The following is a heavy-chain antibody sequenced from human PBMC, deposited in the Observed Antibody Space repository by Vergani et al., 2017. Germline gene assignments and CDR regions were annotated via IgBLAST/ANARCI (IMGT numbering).Heavy chain of an antibody. CDR1: GYTFSDYY. CDR3: ATGQQRMDV. Sequence: EVQLVQSGAEVKKPGATVKISCKVSGYTFSDYYMHWVRPAPGKGPEWMGLVDPEDGETKYAEKFQGRVTINADTATDTAYMELSSLRSEDTAVYYCATGQQRMDVWGQGTTVTVSS. J-gene: IGHJ6*02. D-gene: IGHD6-13*01. V-gene: IGHV1-69-2*01. CDR2: VDPEDGET.